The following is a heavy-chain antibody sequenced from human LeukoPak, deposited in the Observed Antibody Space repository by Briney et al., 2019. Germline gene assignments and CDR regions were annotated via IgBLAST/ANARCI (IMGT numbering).Heavy chain of an antibody. CDR3: ASNERCRSTSCYAFAY. Sequence: GESLKISCKGSGYSFTSYWIGWVRQMPGKGLEWMGIIYPGDSDTRYSPSFQGQVTISADKSIRTAYLQWSSLTASDTAMYYCASNERCRSTSCYAFAYWGQGTLVTVSS. V-gene: IGHV5-51*01. D-gene: IGHD2-2*01. CDR2: IYPGDSDT. J-gene: IGHJ4*02. CDR1: GYSFTSYW.